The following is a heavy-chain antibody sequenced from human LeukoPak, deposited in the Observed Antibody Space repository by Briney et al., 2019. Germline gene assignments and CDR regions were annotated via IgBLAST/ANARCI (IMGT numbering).Heavy chain of an antibody. CDR3: ARGVIAAAGSLDY. CDR1: GFTVSSNY. J-gene: IGHJ4*02. D-gene: IGHD6-13*01. CDR2: IYHSGST. V-gene: IGHV4-30-2*01. Sequence: LRLSCAASGFTVSSNYMSWVRQAPGKGLEWIGYIYHSGSTYYNPSLKSRVTISVDRSKNQFSLKLSSVTAADTAVYYCARGVIAAAGSLDYWGQGTLVNVSS.